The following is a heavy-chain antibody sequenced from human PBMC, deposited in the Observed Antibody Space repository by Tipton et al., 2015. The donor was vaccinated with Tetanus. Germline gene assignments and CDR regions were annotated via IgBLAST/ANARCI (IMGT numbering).Heavy chain of an antibody. CDR1: GGTFSSYA. CDR2: IIPIFGTA. V-gene: IGHV1-69*01. Sequence: QSGAEVKKPGSSVKVSCKASGGTFSSYAISWVRQAPGQGLEWMGGIIPIFGTANYAQKFQGRVTITADESTSTAYMELSSLRSEDTAVYYCARDSGIMITFGGVIGNYFDYWGQGTLVTVSS. CDR3: ARDSGIMITFGGVIGNYFDY. J-gene: IGHJ4*02. D-gene: IGHD3-16*02.